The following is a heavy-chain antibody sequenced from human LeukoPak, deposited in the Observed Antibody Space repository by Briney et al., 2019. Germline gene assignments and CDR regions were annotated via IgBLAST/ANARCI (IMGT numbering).Heavy chain of an antibody. CDR2: IYYSGST. CDR1: GGSISSSSYY. V-gene: IGHV4-39*01. J-gene: IGHJ4*02. D-gene: IGHD3-9*01. Sequence: SETLSLTCTVSGGSISSSSYYWGWIRQPPGTGLEWIGSIYYSGSTYYNPSLKSRVTISVDTSKNQFSLKLSSVTAADTAVYYCASYYDILTGYSESRFDYWGQGTLVTVSS. CDR3: ASYYDILTGYSESRFDY.